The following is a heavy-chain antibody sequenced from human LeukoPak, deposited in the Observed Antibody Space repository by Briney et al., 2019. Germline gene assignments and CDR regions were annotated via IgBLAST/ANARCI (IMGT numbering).Heavy chain of an antibody. Sequence: GSQRLSCAASGFTFSGYSMNWVRQAPGKGLEWVSSISSSSTYIYYPDSVKGRFTISRDNAKNSLYLQMNSLRAEDTAVYYCARAGCSGGTCLDYWGQGTLVTVSS. V-gene: IGHV3-21*01. CDR1: GFTFSGYS. D-gene: IGHD2-15*01. CDR2: ISSSSTYI. J-gene: IGHJ4*02. CDR3: ARAGCSGGTCLDY.